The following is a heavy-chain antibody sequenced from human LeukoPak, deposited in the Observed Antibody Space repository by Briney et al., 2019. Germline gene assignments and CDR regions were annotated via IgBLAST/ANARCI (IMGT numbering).Heavy chain of an antibody. CDR3: ARSMDTAMGYGMDV. CDR2: IYYSGST. J-gene: IGHJ6*02. Sequence: SETLSLTCTVSGGSISSYYWSWIRQPPGKGLEWIGYIYYSGSTNYNPSLKSRVTISVDTSKNQFSLKLSSVTAADTAVYYCARSMDTAMGYGMDVWGQGTTVTVSS. D-gene: IGHD5-18*01. CDR1: GGSISSYY. V-gene: IGHV4-59*08.